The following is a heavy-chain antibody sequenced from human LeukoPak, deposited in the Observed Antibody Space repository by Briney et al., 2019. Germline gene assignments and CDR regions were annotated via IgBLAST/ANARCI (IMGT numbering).Heavy chain of an antibody. Sequence: PGGSLRLSCAASGFTVSSNYMSWVRQAPGKGLEWVSVIYSGGSTYYADSVKGRFAISRDNSKNTLYLQMNSLRAEDTAVYYCARGGIAVAGPIDYWGQGTLVTVSS. J-gene: IGHJ4*02. CDR1: GFTVSSNY. V-gene: IGHV3-66*01. CDR3: ARGGIAVAGPIDY. CDR2: IYSGGST. D-gene: IGHD6-19*01.